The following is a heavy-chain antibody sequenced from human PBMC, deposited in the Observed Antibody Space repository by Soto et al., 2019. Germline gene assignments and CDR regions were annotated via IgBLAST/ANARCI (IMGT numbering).Heavy chain of an antibody. V-gene: IGHV4-30-4*01. D-gene: IGHD2-15*01. J-gene: IGHJ4*02. CDR1: GGSISSGDYY. CDR2: IYYSGST. CDR3: ARVADCSGGSCYFTVDY. Sequence: QVQLQESGPGLVKPSQTLSLTCTVSGGSISSGDYYWSWIRQPPGKGLEWIGYIYYSGSTYYNPSLRSRVTESVDTSKNQFSLKLSSVTAAVTAVYDCARVADCSGGSCYFTVDYWGQAALVTVSS.